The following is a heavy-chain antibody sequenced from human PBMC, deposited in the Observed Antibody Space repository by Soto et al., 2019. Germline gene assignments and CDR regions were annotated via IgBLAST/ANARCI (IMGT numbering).Heavy chain of an antibody. CDR3: AKDQDYGDYWEVYYYYYGMDV. J-gene: IGHJ6*02. V-gene: IGHV3-23*01. CDR1: GFTFSSYA. Sequence: GGSLRLSCAASGFTFSSYAMSWVRQAPGKGLEWVSAISGSGGSTYYADSVKGRFTISRDNSKNTLYLQMNSLRAEDTAVYYCAKDQDYGDYWEVYYYYYGMDVWGQGTTVTVSS. D-gene: IGHD4-17*01. CDR2: ISGSGGST.